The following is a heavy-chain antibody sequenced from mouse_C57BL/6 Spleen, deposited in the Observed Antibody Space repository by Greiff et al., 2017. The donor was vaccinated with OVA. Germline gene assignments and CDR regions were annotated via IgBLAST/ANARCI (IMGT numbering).Heavy chain of an antibody. J-gene: IGHJ4*01. CDR2: ISDGGSYT. CDR3: ARCSSYAMDY. CDR1: GFTFSSYA. D-gene: IGHD1-1*01. V-gene: IGHV5-4*03. Sequence: DVMLVESGGGLVKPGGSLKLSCAASGFTFSSYAMSWVRQTPEKRLEWVATISDGGSYTYYPDNVKGRFTISRDNAKNNLYLQMSHLKSEDTAMYYCARCSSYAMDYWGQGTSVTVSS.